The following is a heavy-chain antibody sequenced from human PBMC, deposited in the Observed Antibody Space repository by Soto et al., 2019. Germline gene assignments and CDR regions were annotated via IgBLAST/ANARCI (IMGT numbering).Heavy chain of an antibody. J-gene: IGHJ5*02. Sequence: GGSLRLSCAASGFAFSSYAMSWVRQAPGKGLEWVSGITSGGSTYYADSVKGRFTISRDSSKNTLYLQMNSLRAEDTAVYYCAKVHCGDCFLSVSWFDPWGQGTLVTVSS. V-gene: IGHV3-23*01. CDR1: GFAFSSYA. CDR2: ITSGGST. CDR3: AKVHCGDCFLSVSWFDP. D-gene: IGHD2-21*02.